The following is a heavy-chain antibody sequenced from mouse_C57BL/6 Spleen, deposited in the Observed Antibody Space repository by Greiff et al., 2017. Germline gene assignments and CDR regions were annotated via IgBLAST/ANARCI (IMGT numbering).Heavy chain of an antibody. CDR3: ARGEDYDFYYFDY. D-gene: IGHD2-4*01. Sequence: EVKVEESGPGMVKPSQSLSLTCTVTGYSITSGYDWHWIRHFPGNKLEWMGYISYSGSTNYNPSLKSRISITHDTSKNHFFLKLNSVTTEDTATYDCARGEDYDFYYFDYWGQGTTLTVSS. V-gene: IGHV3-1*01. J-gene: IGHJ2*01. CDR2: ISYSGST. CDR1: GYSITSGYD.